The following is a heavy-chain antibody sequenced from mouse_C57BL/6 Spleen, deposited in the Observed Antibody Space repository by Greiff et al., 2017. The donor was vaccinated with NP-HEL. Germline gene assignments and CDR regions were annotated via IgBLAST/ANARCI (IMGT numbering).Heavy chain of an antibody. V-gene: IGHV1-55*01. CDR2: IYPGSGST. Sequence: QVHVKQPGAELVKPGASVKMSCKASGYTFTSYWITWVKQRPGQGLEWIGDIYPGSGSTNYNEKFKSKATLTVDTSSSTAYMQLSSLTSEDSAVYYCARWWSNAMDYWGQGTSVTVSS. J-gene: IGHJ4*01. CDR3: ARWWSNAMDY. D-gene: IGHD1-1*02. CDR1: GYTFTSYW.